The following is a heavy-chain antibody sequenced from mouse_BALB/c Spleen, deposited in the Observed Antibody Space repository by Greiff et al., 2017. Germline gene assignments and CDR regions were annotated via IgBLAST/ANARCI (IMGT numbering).Heavy chain of an antibody. CDR3: ARHHYDYDGRFAY. V-gene: IGHV5-12-2*01. J-gene: IGHJ3*01. CDR2: ISNGGGST. Sequence: EVKLVESGGGLVQPGGSLKLSCAASGFTFSSYTMSWVRQTPEKRLEWVAYISNGGGSTYYPDTVKGRFTISRDNAKNTLYLQMSSLKSEDTAMYYCARHHYDYDGRFAYWGQGTLVTVSA. CDR1: GFTFSSYT. D-gene: IGHD2-4*01.